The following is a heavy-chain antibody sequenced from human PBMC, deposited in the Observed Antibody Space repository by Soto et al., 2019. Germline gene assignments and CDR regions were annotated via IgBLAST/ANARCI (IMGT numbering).Heavy chain of an antibody. CDR3: SRDQGLGAGYFAL. V-gene: IGHV4-61*01. J-gene: IGHJ2*01. CDR2: IYRGSP. D-gene: IGHD7-27*01. CDR1: GGSVSSGTYY. Sequence: QVQLQESGPGQVKPSETLFLTCTVSGGSVSSGTYYWSWIRQPAGQGLEWMGYIYRGSPNYNPSLESPATISVDTSRTQFSLMLSSVTAADTAVYYCSRDQGLGAGYFALWGRGTLVTVSS.